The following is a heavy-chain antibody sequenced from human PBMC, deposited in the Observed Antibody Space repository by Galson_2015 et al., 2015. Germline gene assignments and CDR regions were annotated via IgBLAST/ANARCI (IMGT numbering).Heavy chain of an antibody. CDR1: GYTFTSYA. CDR2: INAGNGNT. J-gene: IGHJ4*02. Sequence: SVKVSCKASGYTFTSYAMHWVRQAPGQRLEWMGWINAGNGNTKYSQKFQGRVTITRDTSASTAYMELSSLRSEDTAVYYCARGYDFWSGVPLYWGQGTLVTVSS. V-gene: IGHV1-3*01. D-gene: IGHD3-3*01. CDR3: ARGYDFWSGVPLY.